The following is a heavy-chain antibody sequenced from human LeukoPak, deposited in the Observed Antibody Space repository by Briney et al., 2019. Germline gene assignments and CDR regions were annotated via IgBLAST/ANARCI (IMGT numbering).Heavy chain of an antibody. CDR1: GFSFRDYG. CDR2: IQYDGNNI. D-gene: IGHD2-21*02. Sequence: GGSLRLSCTTSGFSFRDYGMHWVRQASGKGLELVAFIQYDGNNIYYADSVKGRFTISRDNAKNSLYLQMNSLRAEDTAVYYCARSIVVVTAIHFDYWGQGTLVTVSS. J-gene: IGHJ4*02. V-gene: IGHV3-30*02. CDR3: ARSIVVVTAIHFDY.